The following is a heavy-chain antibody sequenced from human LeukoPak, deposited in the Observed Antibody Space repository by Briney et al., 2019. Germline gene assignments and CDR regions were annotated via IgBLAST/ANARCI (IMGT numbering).Heavy chain of an antibody. J-gene: IGHJ4*02. V-gene: IGHV3-48*04. CDR1: GFTFSSYS. CDR2: ISSSSSTI. CDR3: ARDIDY. Sequence: RGSLRLSCAASGFTFSSYSMNWVRQAPGKGLEWVSFISSSSSTIYYADSVKGRFTISRDNAKNSLYLQMNSLRAEDTAVYYCARDIDYWGQGTLVTVSS.